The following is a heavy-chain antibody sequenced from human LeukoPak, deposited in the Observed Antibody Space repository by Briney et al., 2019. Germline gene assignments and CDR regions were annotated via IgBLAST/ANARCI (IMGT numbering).Heavy chain of an antibody. V-gene: IGHV1-69*13. D-gene: IGHD1-14*01. J-gene: IGHJ3*02. CDR3: ARWEPERLLDAFDI. CDR1: GGTFSSYA. CDR2: IIPIFGTA. Sequence: ASVKVSCKASGGTFSSYAISWVRQAPGQGLEWMGGIIPIFGTANYAQKFQGRVTITADESTSTAYMELSSLRSEDTAVYYCARWEPERLLDAFDIWGQGTMVTVSS.